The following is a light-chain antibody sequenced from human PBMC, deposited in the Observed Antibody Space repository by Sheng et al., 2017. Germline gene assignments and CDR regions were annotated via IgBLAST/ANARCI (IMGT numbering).Light chain of an antibody. J-gene: IGKJ1*01. V-gene: IGKV3-11*01. CDR2: DAS. CDR3: QHRTNWPT. Sequence: EIVLTQSPATLSLSPGERATLSCRASQSVSTYLAWYQHKPGQAPRLLIYDASNRATDVPARFSGSGSGTDFTLTISSLDPEDFAVYYCQHRTNWPTFGQGTRVEIK. CDR1: QSVSTY.